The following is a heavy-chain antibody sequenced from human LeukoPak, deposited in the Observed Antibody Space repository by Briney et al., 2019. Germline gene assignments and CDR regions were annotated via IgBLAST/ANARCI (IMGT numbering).Heavy chain of an antibody. CDR3: ARRPIVGSTGFYFDP. CDR2: IYYGGSP. D-gene: IGHD1-26*01. Sequence: SETLSLTCNVSGGSFSTTTNSWGWAWIRQRPTKGLEWIGSIYYGGSPYYTSSLKSRVTISVDTSKNQFSLKLASLTAADTAVYYCARRPIVGSTGFYFDPWGPGTLVTVSS. J-gene: IGHJ5*02. CDR1: GGSFSTTTNS. V-gene: IGHV4-39*01.